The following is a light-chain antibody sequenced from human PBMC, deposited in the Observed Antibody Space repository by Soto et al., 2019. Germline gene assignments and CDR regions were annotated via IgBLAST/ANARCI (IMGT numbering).Light chain of an antibody. V-gene: IGKV3-11*01. CDR1: QSIGSY. J-gene: IGKJ4*01. Sequence: EIVLTQSPASLSSSPGERATLSCRASQSIGSYLAWYQQKPGQAPRLLIYDTSNRATGIPSRFSGWGSGTDFTLTSRRLEPEDFEVYYCQQRCKWIFGGGTKLEIK. CDR2: DTS. CDR3: QQRCKWI.